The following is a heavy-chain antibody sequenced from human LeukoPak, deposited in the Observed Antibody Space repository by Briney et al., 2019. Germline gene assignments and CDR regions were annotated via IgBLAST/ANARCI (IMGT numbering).Heavy chain of an antibody. J-gene: IGHJ6*02. V-gene: IGHV1-8*01. Sequence: ASVKVSCKASGYTFTSYDINWVRQATGQGLEWMGWMNPNSGNTGYAQKFQGRVTMTRNTSISTAYMELSSLRSEDTAVYYCARGGYYYGYYYYGMDVWGQGTTVTVSS. D-gene: IGHD3-22*01. CDR3: ARGGYYYGYYYYGMDV. CDR2: MNPNSGNT. CDR1: GYTFTSYD.